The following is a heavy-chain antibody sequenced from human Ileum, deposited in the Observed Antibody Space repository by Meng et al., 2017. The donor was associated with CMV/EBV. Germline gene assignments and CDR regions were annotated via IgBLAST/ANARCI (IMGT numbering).Heavy chain of an antibody. D-gene: IGHD6-19*01. J-gene: IGHJ5*02. CDR2: IHYSGST. CDR3: ARVRLVSGSGWYWFDP. Sequence: SETLSLTCTVSGGCISSYYWSWIRQPPGKGLEWIGYIHYSGSTNYNPSLQSRVTISVDTSKNQFSLKLTSVTAADTAVYYCARVRLVSGSGWYWFDPWGQGTLVTVSS. CDR1: GGCISSYY. V-gene: IGHV4-59*01.